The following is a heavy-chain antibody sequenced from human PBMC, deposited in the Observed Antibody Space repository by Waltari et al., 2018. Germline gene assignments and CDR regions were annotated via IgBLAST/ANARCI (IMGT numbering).Heavy chain of an antibody. D-gene: IGHD6-19*01. V-gene: IGHV1-69*01. CDR1: GGTFSSSA. CDR3: ARESIAVAGRGWFDP. Sequence: QVQLVQSGAEVKKPGSSLKVSCKHSGGTFSSSAISWVRQPPGHGLAWMGGIIPIFGTANYAQKFQGRVTITADESTSTAYMELSSLRSEDTAVYYCARESIAVAGRGWFDPWGQGTLVTVSS. CDR2: IIPIFGTA. J-gene: IGHJ5*02.